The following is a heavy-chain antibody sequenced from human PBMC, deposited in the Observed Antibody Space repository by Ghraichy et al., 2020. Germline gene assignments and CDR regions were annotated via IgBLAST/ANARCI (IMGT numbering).Heavy chain of an antibody. Sequence: GESLNISCAASGFTFSSYEMNWVRQAPGKGLEWVSYISSSGSTIYYADSVKGRFTISGDNAKNSLYLQMNSLRAEDTAVYYCARTYYYDSSGYYYYYYYMDVWGKGTTVTVSS. CDR2: ISSSGSTI. CDR1: GFTFSSYE. D-gene: IGHD3-22*01. J-gene: IGHJ6*03. CDR3: ARTYYYDSSGYYYYYYYMDV. V-gene: IGHV3-48*03.